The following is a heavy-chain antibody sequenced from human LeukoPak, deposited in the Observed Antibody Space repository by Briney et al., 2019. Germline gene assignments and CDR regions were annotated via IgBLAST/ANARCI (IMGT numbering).Heavy chain of an antibody. Sequence: LQGRVTMTTDTSTNTAYMELRSLRSDDTAVYFCARDLGTTMIRGVFDYWGQGTLVTVSS. J-gene: IGHJ4*02. V-gene: IGHV1-18*01. D-gene: IGHD3-10*01. CDR3: ARDLGTTMIRGVFDY.